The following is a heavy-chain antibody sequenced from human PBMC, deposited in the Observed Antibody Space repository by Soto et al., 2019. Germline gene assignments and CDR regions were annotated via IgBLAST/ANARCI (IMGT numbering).Heavy chain of an antibody. Sequence: PSETLSLTSAVYGGSFSGYYWSWIRQPPGKGLEWIGEINHSGSTNYNPSLKSRVTISVDTSKNQFSLKLSSVTAADTAVYYCARGRWILWFGELINYFDYWGQGTLVTVSS. V-gene: IGHV4-34*01. CDR1: GGSFSGYY. CDR2: INHSGST. CDR3: ARGRWILWFGELINYFDY. J-gene: IGHJ4*02. D-gene: IGHD3-10*01.